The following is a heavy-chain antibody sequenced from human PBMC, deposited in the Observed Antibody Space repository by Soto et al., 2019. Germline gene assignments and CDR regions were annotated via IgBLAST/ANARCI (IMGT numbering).Heavy chain of an antibody. V-gene: IGHV1-18*01. J-gene: IGHJ4*02. CDR2: IKAYSGNT. Sequence: QLQLVQSGPEAKKPGASVKVPCKASGYTFATSTISWLRQAPGQGPEWMGWIKAYSGNTNYAQKLQGRLTMTTDTSTSTAYMELRSLTTADTAIYYCAIADYGDDDYWGQGTLVTVSS. CDR1: GYTFATST. CDR3: AIADYGDDDY. D-gene: IGHD4-17*01.